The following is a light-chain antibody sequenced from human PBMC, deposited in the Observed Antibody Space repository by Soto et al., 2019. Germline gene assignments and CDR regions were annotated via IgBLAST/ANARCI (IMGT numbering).Light chain of an antibody. Sequence: DIQMTQSPSSLSASVGDRVTITCRAGQSISNFLNWYQQKPGKAPKLLIYDASSLESGVPSRFSGSGSGTEFTLTISSLQPDDFATYYCQQYNSYRITFGQGTRLE. CDR3: QQYNSYRIT. V-gene: IGKV1-5*01. CDR2: DAS. J-gene: IGKJ5*01. CDR1: QSISNF.